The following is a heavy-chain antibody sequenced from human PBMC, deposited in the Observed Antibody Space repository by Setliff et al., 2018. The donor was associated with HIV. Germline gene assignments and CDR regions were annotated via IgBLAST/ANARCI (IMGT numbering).Heavy chain of an antibody. J-gene: IGHJ4*02. CDR2: MSTGGGIK. V-gene: IGHV3-30*03. D-gene: IGHD1-26*01. CDR3: VRDPIEGSPDYFDY. CDR1: GFTFSSYA. Sequence: GGSLRLSCAASGFTFSSYAMSWVRQAPGKGLEWVAVMSTGGGIKICADSVKGRFTISRDNSRNTLFLQMNNLRPEDTATYYCVRDPIEGSPDYFDYWGQGALVTSPQ.